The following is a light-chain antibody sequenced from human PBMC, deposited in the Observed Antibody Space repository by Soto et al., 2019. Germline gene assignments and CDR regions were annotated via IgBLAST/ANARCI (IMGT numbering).Light chain of an antibody. V-gene: IGKV3-20*01. CDR3: QEHASI. CDR1: QNLGDGR. J-gene: IGKJ5*01. Sequence: EIVMTQSPATLSVSPGERATLSCRASQNLGDGRLAWYQQKPGQPPTLLIYDASTRATGIPDRFSGSGSGTDFTLTISRLEPEDFAVYYCQEHASIFGQGTRLEIK. CDR2: DAS.